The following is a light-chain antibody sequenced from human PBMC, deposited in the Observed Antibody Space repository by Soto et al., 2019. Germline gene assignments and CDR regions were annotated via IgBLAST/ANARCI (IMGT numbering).Light chain of an antibody. CDR2: GAS. J-gene: IGKJ2*01. CDR3: QQYNNLPHT. Sequence: EIVMTQSPATLSVSPGERATLSCRATQSVSSKLAWFQQKPGQAPRLLIYGASTRATDIPARFSGSGSGTEFGLTISSLQSEAFAVYYCQQYNNLPHTFGQGTKLEIK. CDR1: QSVSSK. V-gene: IGKV3-15*01.